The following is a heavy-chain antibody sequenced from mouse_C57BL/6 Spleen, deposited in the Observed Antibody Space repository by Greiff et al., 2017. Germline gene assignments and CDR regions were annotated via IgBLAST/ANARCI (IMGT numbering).Heavy chain of an antibody. J-gene: IGHJ2*01. CDR1: GYAFTNYL. CDR2: INPGSGGT. CDR3: ARSPPLYYYGSSFLFDY. D-gene: IGHD1-1*01. V-gene: IGHV1-54*01. Sequence: QVQLQQSGAELVRPGTSVKVSCKASGYAFTNYLIEWVKQRPGQGLEWIGVINPGSGGTNYNEKFKGKATLTADKSSSTAYMQLSSLTSEDSAVYFCARSPPLYYYGSSFLFDYWGQGTTLTVSS.